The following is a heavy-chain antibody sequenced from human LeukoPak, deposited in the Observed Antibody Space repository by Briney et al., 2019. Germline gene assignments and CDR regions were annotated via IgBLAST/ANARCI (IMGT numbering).Heavy chain of an antibody. V-gene: IGHV3-7*02. CDR3: ARSIGYGSGVPSGYFDY. J-gene: IGHJ4*02. CDR1: GFTFSNYW. D-gene: IGHD3-10*01. CDR2: IKPDGSAK. Sequence: GGSLRLSCVASGFTFSNYWMTWVRQAPGKGLEWVANIKPDGSAKHFVDSVRGRFTISRDNSKNTLYLQMNSLRAEDTAVYYCARSIGYGSGVPSGYFDYWGQGTLVTVSS.